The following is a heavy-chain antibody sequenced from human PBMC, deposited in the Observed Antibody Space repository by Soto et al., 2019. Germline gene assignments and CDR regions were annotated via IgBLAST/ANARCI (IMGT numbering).Heavy chain of an antibody. CDR3: ARDRVVAATRRANWFDP. Sequence: VGSLRLSCAASGFTFSDYYMSWIRQAPGKGLEWVSYISSSSSYTNYADSVKGRFTISRDNAKNSLYLQMNSLRAEDTAVYYCARDRVVAATRRANWFDPWGQGTLVTVSS. J-gene: IGHJ5*02. D-gene: IGHD2-15*01. CDR2: ISSSSSYT. V-gene: IGHV3-11*06. CDR1: GFTFSDYY.